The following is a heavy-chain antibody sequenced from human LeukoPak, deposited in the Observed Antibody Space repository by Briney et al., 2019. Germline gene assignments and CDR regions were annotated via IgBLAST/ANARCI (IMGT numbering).Heavy chain of an antibody. CDR1: GFTFSSYW. J-gene: IGHJ4*02. CDR3: AAKGHSSSWPYFDY. V-gene: IGHV3-7*01. Sequence: TGGSLRLSCAASGFTFSSYWMSWVRQAPGKGLEWVANIKQDGSEKYYVDSVKGRFTISRDNAKNSLYLQMNSLRAEDTAVYYCAAKGHSSSWPYFDYWGQGTLVTVSS. D-gene: IGHD6-13*01. CDR2: IKQDGSEK.